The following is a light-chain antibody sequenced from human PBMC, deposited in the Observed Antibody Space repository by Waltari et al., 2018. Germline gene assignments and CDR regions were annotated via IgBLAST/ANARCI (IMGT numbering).Light chain of an antibody. V-gene: IGLV3-21*02. CDR2: DDS. CDR1: NSGSQS. CDR3: QVWDTNSDHLYV. J-gene: IGLJ1*01. Sequence: SYVLTQPPSVSVAPGQTARITCGGNNSGSQSVHWYQQKSGQAPVMVVYDDSDRPSGIPERFSGSKSGTTATLTISGVEAGDEADYYCQVWDTNSDHLYVFGSGTKVTVL.